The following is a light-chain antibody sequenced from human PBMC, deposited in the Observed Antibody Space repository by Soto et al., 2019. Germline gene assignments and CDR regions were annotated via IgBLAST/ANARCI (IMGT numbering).Light chain of an antibody. Sequence: EIVLTQSPATLSLSPGERAALSCRASQSVNSYLAWYQQKPGQAPRLLIHDASNRATGIPARFSGSGSGTDITLNISSLEPEDFAVYYCQQRYTWPLTFGGGTKVEIK. CDR2: DAS. CDR3: QQRYTWPLT. J-gene: IGKJ4*01. V-gene: IGKV3-11*01. CDR1: QSVNSY.